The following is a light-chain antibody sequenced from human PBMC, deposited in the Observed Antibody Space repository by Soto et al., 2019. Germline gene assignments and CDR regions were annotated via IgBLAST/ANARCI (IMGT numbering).Light chain of an antibody. CDR1: QGISSY. CDR2: PAS. J-gene: IGKJ1*01. CDR3: QKLNSSPPT. Sequence: IPLTQAPSSLYASVEDRVTITCRASQGISSYLAWYQQKPGKAAKLLIYPASTLQSGVPSRFSGSGSGTDFTLAFIILQPEDLSNDYCQKLNSSPPTFRQGNKVDIK. V-gene: IGKV1-9*01.